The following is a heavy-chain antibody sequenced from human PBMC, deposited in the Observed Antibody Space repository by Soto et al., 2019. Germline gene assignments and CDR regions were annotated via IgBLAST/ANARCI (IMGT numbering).Heavy chain of an antibody. CDR1: GGSISTYY. CDR2: IYYSGST. V-gene: IGHV4-59*01. CDR3: ARDRLANWFDR. D-gene: IGHD3-9*01. Sequence: QVQLQESGPGLVKPSETLSLTCTVSGGSISTYYWSWIRQPPGKGLEWIGYIYYSGSTNYNPSLKSRVTISLDTSKNQFSLKLSSVTAADTAVYYCARDRLANWFDRWGQGTLVTVSS. J-gene: IGHJ5*02.